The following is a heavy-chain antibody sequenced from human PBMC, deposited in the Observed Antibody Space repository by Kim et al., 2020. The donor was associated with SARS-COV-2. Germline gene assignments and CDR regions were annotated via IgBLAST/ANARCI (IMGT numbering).Heavy chain of an antibody. D-gene: IGHD5-18*01. J-gene: IGHJ6*02. CDR1: GFTFSSYG. CDR2: IWYDGSNK. CDR3: ARDSPRTAMGYYYYGMDV. Sequence: GGSLRLSCAASGFTFSSYGMHWVRQAPGKGLEWVAVIWYDGSNKYYADSVKGRFTISRDNSKNTLYLQMNSLRAADTAVYYCARDSPRTAMGYYYYGMDVWGQGTTVTVSS. V-gene: IGHV3-33*01.